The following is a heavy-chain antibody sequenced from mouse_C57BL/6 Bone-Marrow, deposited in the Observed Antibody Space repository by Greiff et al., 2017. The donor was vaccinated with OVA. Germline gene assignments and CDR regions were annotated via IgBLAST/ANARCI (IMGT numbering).Heavy chain of an antibody. CDR2: INPSTGGT. D-gene: IGHD1-1*01. Sequence: EVKLQESGPELVKPGASVKISCKASGYSFTGYYMNWVKQSPEKSLAWIGEINPSTGGTTYNQKFKAKATLTVDKSSSTAYMQLKSLTSEDSAVYYCARLRRGYFDVWGTGTTVTVSS. J-gene: IGHJ1*03. CDR3: ARLRRGYFDV. CDR1: GYSFTGYY. V-gene: IGHV1-42*01.